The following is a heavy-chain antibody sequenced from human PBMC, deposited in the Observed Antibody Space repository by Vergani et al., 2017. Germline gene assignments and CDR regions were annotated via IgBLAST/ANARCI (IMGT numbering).Heavy chain of an antibody. Sequence: EVELGQSGPEIRKPGESLKISCKGSEYSFGNYWIVCVRQRPGKGLEWMGIIYPADSDTRYSPSFQGQVTISADKSISTAFLQWDSLKASDTALYYCARHTTYTDSWGQGTLVTVSS. V-gene: IGHV5-51*01. D-gene: IGHD1-1*01. CDR2: IYPADSDT. J-gene: IGHJ4*02. CDR1: EYSFGNYW. CDR3: ARHTTYTDS.